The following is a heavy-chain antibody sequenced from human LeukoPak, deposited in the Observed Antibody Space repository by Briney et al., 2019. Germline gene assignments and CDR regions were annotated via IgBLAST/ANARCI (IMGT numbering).Heavy chain of an antibody. CDR3: ARESTVTTSSYYYMGV. J-gene: IGHJ6*03. CDR1: GFTFSSYG. Sequence: GGSLRLSCAASGFTFSSYGMHWVRQAPAKGLEWVAFIRYDGSNKYYADSVKGRFTISRDNSKNTLYLQMNSLRAEDTAVYYCARESTVTTSSYYYMGVWGNGTTVTVSS. D-gene: IGHD4-11*01. V-gene: IGHV3-30*02. CDR2: IRYDGSNK.